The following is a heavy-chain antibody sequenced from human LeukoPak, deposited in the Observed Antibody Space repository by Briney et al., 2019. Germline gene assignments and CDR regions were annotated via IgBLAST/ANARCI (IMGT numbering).Heavy chain of an antibody. V-gene: IGHV1-8*01. CDR2: MNPNSGNT. D-gene: IGHD4-17*01. CDR1: GYTFTSYD. Sequence: GASVKVSCKASGYTFTSYDINWVRQATGQGLEWMGWMNPNSGNTGYAQKFQGRVTMTRNTSISTAYMELSSLRSEDTAVYYCARVFRVRTVTARPFDYWGQGTLVTVSS. J-gene: IGHJ4*02. CDR3: ARVFRVRTVTARPFDY.